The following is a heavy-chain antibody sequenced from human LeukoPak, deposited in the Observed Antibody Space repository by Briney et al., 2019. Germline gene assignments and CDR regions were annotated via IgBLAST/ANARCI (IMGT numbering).Heavy chain of an antibody. CDR3: AREQWHGAYDI. D-gene: IGHD6-19*01. V-gene: IGHV3-48*02. Sequence: GGSLRLSCAASGFXFSSYSMNWVRQGPGKGLEWVSYVSSSSTIYYADSVKGRFTISRDNAKNSLYLQMNSLRDEDTAVYYCAREQWHGAYDIWGQGTMVTVSS. J-gene: IGHJ3*02. CDR1: GFXFSSYS. CDR2: VSSSSTI.